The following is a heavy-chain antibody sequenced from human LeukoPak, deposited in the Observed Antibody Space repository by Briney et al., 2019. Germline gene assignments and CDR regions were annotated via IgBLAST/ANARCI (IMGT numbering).Heavy chain of an antibody. V-gene: IGHV4-4*02. J-gene: IGHJ4*02. CDR1: GGSITSAYW. Sequence: SETLSLTCAVSGGSITSAYWWSWVRQSPGKGLEWIGEISHSGATNHNPSLKSRVTMSVDKSKNQLSLRVNSVTATDAAMYYCVRGDDYMFDYWGQGTLVTVSS. D-gene: IGHD4-11*01. CDR3: VRGDDYMFDY. CDR2: ISHSGAT.